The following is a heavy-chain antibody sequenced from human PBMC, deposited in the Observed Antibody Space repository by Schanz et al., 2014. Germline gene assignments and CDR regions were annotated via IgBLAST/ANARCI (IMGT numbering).Heavy chain of an antibody. D-gene: IGHD3-9*01. CDR1: GYIFGSHG. CDR2: INAHTGNT. CDR3: ARETTIITGGAFDV. Sequence: QVQLVQSAPEVRKPGASVKVSCKASGYIFGSHGMTWVRQAPGQGPELMGWINAHTGNTQYAQKFQGRVTMTTDTSTSTAYMELRSLISDDTAVYYCARETTIITGGAFDVWGQGTMVTVSS. J-gene: IGHJ3*01. V-gene: IGHV1-18*01.